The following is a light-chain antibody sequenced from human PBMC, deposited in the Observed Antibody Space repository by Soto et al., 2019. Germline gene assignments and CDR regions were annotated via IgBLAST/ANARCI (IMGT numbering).Light chain of an antibody. J-gene: IGKJ4*01. Sequence: DIQLTQSPSFLSASVGDRVTITCRASHGISSYLAWYQQKPGKAPKLLIYAASTLQSGVPSRFSGSGSGTEFTLTISSLQPEDFATYYCQHLNSFPLTFGGGTTVEIK. CDR2: AAS. CDR1: HGISSY. CDR3: QHLNSFPLT. V-gene: IGKV1-9*01.